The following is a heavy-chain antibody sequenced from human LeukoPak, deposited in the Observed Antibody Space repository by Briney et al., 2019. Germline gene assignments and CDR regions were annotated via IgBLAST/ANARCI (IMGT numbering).Heavy chain of an antibody. V-gene: IGHV1-2*02. Sequence: GASVKVSCKASGYAFTGYYMHWVRQAPGQGLEWMGWINPNSGGTNYAQKFQGRVTMTRDTSISTAYMELSRLRSDDTAVYYCAREAGSELYDFWSGRTYYFDYWGQGTLVTVSS. CDR3: AREAGSELYDFWSGRTYYFDY. CDR1: GYAFTGYY. CDR2: INPNSGGT. D-gene: IGHD3-3*01. J-gene: IGHJ4*02.